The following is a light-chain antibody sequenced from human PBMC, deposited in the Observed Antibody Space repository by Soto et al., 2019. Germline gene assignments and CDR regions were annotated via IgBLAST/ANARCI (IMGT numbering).Light chain of an antibody. Sequence: EIVMTQSPATLSVSPGERATLSCRASQSVSSNLAWYQQTPSQAHSLLINGATTKATGIPARFSGSGSGTDFTLTSSGLQSEDVALYYCQQYTNWPWTFGQGTKVDIK. CDR1: QSVSSN. V-gene: IGKV3-15*01. CDR3: QQYTNWPWT. CDR2: GAT. J-gene: IGKJ1*01.